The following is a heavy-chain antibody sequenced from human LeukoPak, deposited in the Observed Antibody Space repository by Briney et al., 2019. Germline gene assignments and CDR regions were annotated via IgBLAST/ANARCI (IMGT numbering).Heavy chain of an antibody. D-gene: IGHD3-9*01. CDR1: GFTFSSYA. V-gene: IGHV3-48*01. CDR3: ARDSDPLDFKSSPFDF. CDR2: ISSSTNTI. J-gene: IGHJ4*02. Sequence: GGSLRLSCAASGFTFSSYAMSWVRQAPGKGLEWVSYISSSTNTIYYADSVKGRFTISRDNAKDSLYLQMNSLRGEDTAVYYCARDSDPLDFKSSPFDFWGQGSLVTVSS.